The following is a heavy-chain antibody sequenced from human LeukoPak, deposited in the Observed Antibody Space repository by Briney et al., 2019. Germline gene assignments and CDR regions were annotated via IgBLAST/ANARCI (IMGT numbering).Heavy chain of an antibody. V-gene: IGHV4-34*01. CDR2: INDSGST. Sequence: SETLSLTCAVYGGSFSGYYCSWIRQPPGKGLEWIGEINDSGSTNYNPSLKSRVTISVDTSTNQFSLKLSSVTAADTAVYYCARMGTDYYASSGYFGRKPRIFDYCGQGTLVTVSS. D-gene: IGHD3-22*01. CDR3: ARMGTDYYASSGYFGRKPRIFDY. CDR1: GGSFSGYY. J-gene: IGHJ4*02.